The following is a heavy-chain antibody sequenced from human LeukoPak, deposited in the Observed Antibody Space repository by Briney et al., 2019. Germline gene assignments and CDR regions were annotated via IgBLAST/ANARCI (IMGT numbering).Heavy chain of an antibody. CDR2: IYYSGST. CDR1: GGSISSSSYY. D-gene: IGHD6-6*01. J-gene: IGHJ4*02. CDR3: ARPKRNWDSSSSFDY. V-gene: IGHV4-39*01. Sequence: PSETLSLTCTVSGGSISSSSYYWGWIRQPPGKGLEWIGSIYYSGSTYYNPSLKSRVTISVDTSKNQFSLKLSSVTAADTAVYYCARPKRNWDSSSSFDYWGQGTLVTVSS.